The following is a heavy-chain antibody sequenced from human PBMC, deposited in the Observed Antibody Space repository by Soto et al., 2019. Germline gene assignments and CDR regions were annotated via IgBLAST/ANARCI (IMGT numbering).Heavy chain of an antibody. D-gene: IGHD5-12*01. V-gene: IGHV1-69*12. CDR1: GGTFSSYA. CDR2: IVPIVDTS. CDR3: VRVVAIPGYPDN. J-gene: IGHJ4*02. Sequence: QVQLVQSGAEVRQPASSVKVSCNTSGGTFSSYAIRWVRQAPGQGLEWMGGIVPIVDTSTYAQKFQGRVTITADSSTSSVYMELSSLRSDDTAVYYCVRVVAIPGYPDNWGQGTLVTVSS.